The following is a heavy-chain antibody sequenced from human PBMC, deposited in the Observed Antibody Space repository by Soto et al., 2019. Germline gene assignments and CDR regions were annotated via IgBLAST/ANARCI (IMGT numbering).Heavy chain of an antibody. J-gene: IGHJ4*02. CDR2: ISYEGSNK. CDR3: ASTPYERHAC. D-gene: IGHD6-25*01. Sequence: QVQLVESGGGVVQPGRSLRLSCAVSGFTFSNYGMNWVRQAPGKGLEWVAVISYEGSNKYYADSVKGRFTISRDNSKNNVYLQMNSLRVEDTAVYFCASTPYERHACWGQGTLVTVSS. CDR1: GFTFSNYG. V-gene: IGHV3-30*03.